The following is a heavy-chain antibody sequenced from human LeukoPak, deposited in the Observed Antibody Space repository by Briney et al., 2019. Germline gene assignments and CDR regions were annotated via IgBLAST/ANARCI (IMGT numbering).Heavy chain of an antibody. D-gene: IGHD5-24*01. J-gene: IGHJ4*02. CDR2: IYYSGST. CDR1: GGSISSYY. Sequence: PSETLSLTCTVSGGSISSYYWSWIRQPPGKGLEWIGYIYYSGSTNYNPSLKSRVTISVDTSKNQFSLKLSSVTAADTAVYYCARDREEMATDWDYFDYWGQGTLVTVSS. CDR3: ARDREEMATDWDYFDY. V-gene: IGHV4-59*01.